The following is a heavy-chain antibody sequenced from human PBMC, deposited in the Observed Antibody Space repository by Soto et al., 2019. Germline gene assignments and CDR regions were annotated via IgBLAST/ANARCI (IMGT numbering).Heavy chain of an antibody. CDR2: IYYSGST. D-gene: IGHD2-15*01. CDR1: GGSVSSGSYY. Sequence: SETLSLTCTVSGGSVSSGSYYWSWIRQPPGKGLEWIGYIYYSGSTNYNPSLKSRVTISVDTSKNQFSLKLSSVTAADTAVYYCAREGVVAATIFSYWGQGALITVSS. J-gene: IGHJ4*02. V-gene: IGHV4-61*01. CDR3: AREGVVAATIFSY.